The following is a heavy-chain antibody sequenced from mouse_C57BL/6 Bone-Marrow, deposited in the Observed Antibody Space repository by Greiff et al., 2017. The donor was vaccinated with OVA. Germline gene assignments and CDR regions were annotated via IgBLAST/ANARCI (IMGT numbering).Heavy chain of an antibody. CDR2: ISYSGST. CDR1: GYSITSDY. Sequence: EVQLQESGPGLAQPSQTLSLTCSVTGYSITSDYWNWIRKFPGNKLEYMGYISYSGSTYYNPSPKSRISITRDTSKNQYYLQLNSVTTEDTATYYCARGYYYGSSYGGYAMDYWGQGTSVTVSS. J-gene: IGHJ4*01. D-gene: IGHD1-1*01. V-gene: IGHV3-8*01. CDR3: ARGYYYGSSYGGYAMDY.